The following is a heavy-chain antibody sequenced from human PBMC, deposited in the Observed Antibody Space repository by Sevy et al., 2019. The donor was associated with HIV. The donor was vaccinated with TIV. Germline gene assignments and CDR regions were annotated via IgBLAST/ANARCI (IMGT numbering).Heavy chain of an antibody. CDR1: GYRFTSYW. V-gene: IGHV5-51*01. CDR3: ARRSYDTNGYPQYFFDS. D-gene: IGHD3-22*01. J-gene: IGHJ4*02. CDR2: IYPDDSDT. Sequence: GESLKISCKASGYRFTSYWIGWVRQMPGKGLQWMGIIYPDDSDTRYSPSFQGQVIISADKSINTAYLQWSSLKASDTVMYFCARRSYDTNGYPQYFFDSWGQGTLVTVSS.